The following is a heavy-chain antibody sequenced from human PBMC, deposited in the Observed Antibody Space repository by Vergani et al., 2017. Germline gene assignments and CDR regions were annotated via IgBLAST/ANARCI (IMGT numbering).Heavy chain of an antibody. CDR1: GYTYTSYG. V-gene: IGHV1-18*01. D-gene: IGHD2-2*01. CDR3: ARAPESPAAIVWSGWFDP. CDR2: ISAYNGNT. J-gene: IGHJ5*02. Sequence: QVQLVQSGAEVKKPGASVKVSCKASGYTYTSYGISWVRQAPGQGLEWMGWISAYNGNTNYAQKLQGRVTMTTDTSTSTAYMELRSLRSDDTAVYYCARAPESPAAIVWSGWFDPWGQGTLVTVSS.